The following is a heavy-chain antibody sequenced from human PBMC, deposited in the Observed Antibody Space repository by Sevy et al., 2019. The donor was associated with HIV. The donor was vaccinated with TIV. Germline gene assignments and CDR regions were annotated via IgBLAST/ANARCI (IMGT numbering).Heavy chain of an antibody. CDR1: GGFISSHDSYY. CDR2: VYSNGNT. J-gene: IGHJ4*02. V-gene: IGHV4-39*01. CDR3: AALIGANSFDY. Sequence: SETLSLTCAVSGGFISSHDSYYWAWIRQPPGKGLEWIGGVYSNGNTYYNPSLKSRVSISLDTSRNQFSLMVNSVTAADTSVYYCAALIGANSFDYWGQGALVTVSS.